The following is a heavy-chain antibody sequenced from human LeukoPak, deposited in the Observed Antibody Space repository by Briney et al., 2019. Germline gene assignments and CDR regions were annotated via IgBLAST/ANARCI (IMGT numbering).Heavy chain of an antibody. D-gene: IGHD1-14*01. CDR3: ARDHLLFRQPPNWFDP. CDR1: GYTFSDYY. J-gene: IGHJ5*02. V-gene: IGHV1-2*02. CDR2: SNPDSGGT. Sequence: GASVKVSCKASGYTFSDYYMHWVRQAPGHGLEWMGWSNPDSGGTKYAQKFQDRVTMTSDTSISTAYMELSRLRSDDTAVYYCARDHLLFRQPPNWFDPWGQGTLVTVSS.